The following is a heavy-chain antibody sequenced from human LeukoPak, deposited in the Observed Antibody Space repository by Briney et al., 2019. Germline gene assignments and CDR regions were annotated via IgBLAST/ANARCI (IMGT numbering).Heavy chain of an antibody. J-gene: IGHJ4*02. V-gene: IGHV3-21*01. CDR3: ARDSSDFDY. CDR2: ISSNSKYI. Sequence: GGSLRLSCAASGFTFNVYSMNWVRQAPGKGLEWVSSISSNSKYIYYADSMRGRFTVSRDNAKNSLFLQLNSLRAEDTGVYYCARDSSDFDYCGQRALVTVSS. CDR1: GFTFNVYS. D-gene: IGHD3-22*01.